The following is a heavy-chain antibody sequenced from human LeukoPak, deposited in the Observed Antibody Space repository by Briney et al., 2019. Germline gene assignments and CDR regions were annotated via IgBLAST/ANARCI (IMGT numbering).Heavy chain of an antibody. J-gene: IGHJ3*02. D-gene: IGHD3-3*01. Sequence: PGGSLRLSCAASGFTFSSYAMSWVRQAPGKGLEWVLAISGSGGSTYYADSVKGRFTISRDNSKNTLYLQMNSLRAEDTAVYYCANLYDFWSGFPQDAFDIWGQGTMVTVSS. V-gene: IGHV3-23*01. CDR3: ANLYDFWSGFPQDAFDI. CDR2: ISGSGGST. CDR1: GFTFSSYA.